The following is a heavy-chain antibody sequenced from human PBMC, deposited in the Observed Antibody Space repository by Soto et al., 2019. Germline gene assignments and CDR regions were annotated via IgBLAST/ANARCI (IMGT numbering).Heavy chain of an antibody. CDR1: GGSFSGYY. Sequence: QVQLQQWGAGLLKPSETLSLTCAVYGGSFSGYYWSWIRQPPGKGLEWIGEINHSGSTNYNPSLKSRVTISVDTSKNQFSLKLSSVTAADTAVYYCARSTNIVATIDYWGQGTLVTVSS. V-gene: IGHV4-34*01. D-gene: IGHD5-12*01. CDR3: ARSTNIVATIDY. J-gene: IGHJ4*02. CDR2: INHSGST.